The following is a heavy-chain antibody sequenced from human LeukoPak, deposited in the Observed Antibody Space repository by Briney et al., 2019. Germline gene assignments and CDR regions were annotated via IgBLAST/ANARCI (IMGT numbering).Heavy chain of an antibody. Sequence: SGGSLRLSCAASGFTFSSYAMSWVRQAPGKGLEWVSAISGSGGSTYYADSVKGRFTISRDNSKNTLYLQMNSLRAEDTAVYYCAKGSKGYYDSSGYYPFDYWGQGTLVTVSS. CDR1: GFTFSSYA. V-gene: IGHV3-23*01. CDR2: ISGSGGST. D-gene: IGHD3-22*01. J-gene: IGHJ4*02. CDR3: AKGSKGYYDSSGYYPFDY.